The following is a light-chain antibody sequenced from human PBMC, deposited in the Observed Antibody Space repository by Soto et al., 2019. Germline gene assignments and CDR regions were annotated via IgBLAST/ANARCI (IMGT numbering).Light chain of an antibody. J-gene: IGLJ1*01. Sequence: QSVLTQPPSASGTPGQRVTISCSGSSSNIGSNYVYWYQQLPGTAPKLLIYSNNQRPSGVPDRFSGSKSGTSASLAISGLRSEDEADYYCAAWGDSLSGRRGVFGTGTKVTVL. V-gene: IGLV1-47*02. CDR1: SSNIGSNY. CDR3: AAWGDSLSGRRGV. CDR2: SNN.